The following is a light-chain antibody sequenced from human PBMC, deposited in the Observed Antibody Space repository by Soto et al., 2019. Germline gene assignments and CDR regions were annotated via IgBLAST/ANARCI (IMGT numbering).Light chain of an antibody. CDR2: GAS. V-gene: IGKV3-20*01. CDR1: QSVSSSY. J-gene: IGKJ1*01. CDR3: QQYGSSPWT. Sequence: EIVMTQSPGTLSFSPGERSTLSCMSSQSVSSSYLAWYQQKPGQAPRLLIYGASSRATGIPDRFSGSGSGTDFTLTISRLEPEDFAVYYCQQYGSSPWTFGQGTKVDIK.